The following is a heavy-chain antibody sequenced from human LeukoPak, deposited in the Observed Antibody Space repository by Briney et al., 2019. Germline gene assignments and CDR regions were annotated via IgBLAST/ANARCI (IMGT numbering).Heavy chain of an antibody. J-gene: IGHJ4*02. CDR2: ISWNSGSI. CDR1: GFTFDDYA. Sequence: PGRSLRLSCAASGFTFDDYAMHWVRQAPGKGLEWVSGISWNSGSIGYADSVKGRFTISRDNAKSSLYLQMNSLRAEDTALYYCAKVGLEAVYWGQGTLVTVSS. D-gene: IGHD3-22*01. CDR3: AKVGLEAVY. V-gene: IGHV3-9*01.